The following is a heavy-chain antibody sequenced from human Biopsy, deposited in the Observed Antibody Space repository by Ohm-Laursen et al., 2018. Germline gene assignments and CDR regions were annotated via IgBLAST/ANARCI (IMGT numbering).Heavy chain of an antibody. D-gene: IGHD6-19*01. V-gene: IGHV1-69*06. CDR2: IIPFFGTS. J-gene: IGHJ3*01. Sequence: EASVKVSCKAPGVTFSNYGVNWVRQAPGQGLEWLGGIIPFFGTSDYAQTFQGRVTITADKSTSTSYMELTRLRSEDSAVYYCAAGTRYSSGWYNAVDFWGQGTMVTVSS. CDR1: GVTFSNYG. CDR3: AAGTRYSSGWYNAVDF.